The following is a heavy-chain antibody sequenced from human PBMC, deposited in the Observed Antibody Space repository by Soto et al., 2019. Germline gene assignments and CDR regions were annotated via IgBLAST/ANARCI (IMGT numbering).Heavy chain of an antibody. Sequence: GGSLRLSCAASGLTFSSYAMTWGRQAPGKGLEWVSGVSGTGGSAYYADSVKGRFTISRDKSTNTLYLHMNSLRAEDTAVYYCARGSAYSDYDLEYWGQGTLVTVSS. CDR2: VSGTGGSA. V-gene: IGHV3-23*01. CDR3: ARGSAYSDYDLEY. CDR1: GLTFSSYA. J-gene: IGHJ4*02. D-gene: IGHD4-17*01.